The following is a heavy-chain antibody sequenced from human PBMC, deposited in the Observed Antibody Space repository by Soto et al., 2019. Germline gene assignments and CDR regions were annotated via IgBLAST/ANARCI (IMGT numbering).Heavy chain of an antibody. CDR2: IWYDGSNK. CDR3: ARDARRGFGYSGYDLYSRWFDP. V-gene: IGHV3-33*01. D-gene: IGHD5-12*01. CDR1: GFTFSSYG. Sequence: GGSLRLSCAASGFTFSSYGMHWVRQAPGKGLEWVAVIWYDGSNKYYADSVKGRFTISRDNSKNTRVLQMNSLRAEDTAVYYCARDARRGFGYSGYDLYSRWFDPWGQGTLATVSS. J-gene: IGHJ5*02.